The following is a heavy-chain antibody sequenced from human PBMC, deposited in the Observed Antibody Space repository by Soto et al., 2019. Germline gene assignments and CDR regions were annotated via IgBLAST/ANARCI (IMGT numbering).Heavy chain of an antibody. J-gene: IGHJ6*02. CDR1: GFTLRTYS. CDR2: ITSSGSTT. V-gene: IGHV3-48*02. Sequence: PGGSLRLSCEVSGFTLRTYSMNWVRQAPGKGLEWVSFITSSGSTTYYADSVKGRFTVSRDNVKNSLFLQMNSLRDEDTAVYYSARVAIASGGVIAVTYAWDDWGQGTTVTVSS. CDR3: ARVAIASGGVIAVTYAWDD. D-gene: IGHD3-16*02.